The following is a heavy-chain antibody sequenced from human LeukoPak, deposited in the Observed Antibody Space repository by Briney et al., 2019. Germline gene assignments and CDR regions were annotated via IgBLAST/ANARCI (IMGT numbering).Heavy chain of an antibody. D-gene: IGHD5-24*01. J-gene: IGHJ4*02. CDR1: GGTFSSYA. Sequence: SVKVSCKASGGTFSSYAISWVRQAPGQGLEWMGGIIPIFGTANYAQKFQGRVTITADESTSTAYMELRSLRSEDTAVYYCARVREMATLDFDYWGQGTLVTVSS. V-gene: IGHV1-69*13. CDR2: IIPIFGTA. CDR3: ARVREMATLDFDY.